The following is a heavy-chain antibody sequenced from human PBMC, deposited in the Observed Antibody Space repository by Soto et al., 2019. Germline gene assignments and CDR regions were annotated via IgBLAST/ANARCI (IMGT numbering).Heavy chain of an antibody. V-gene: IGHV4-39*01. Sequence: PSETLSLTCTVSGGSISSSSYYWGWIRQPPGKGLEWIGSIYYSGSTYYNPSLKSRVTISVDTSKHQSSLKLSSVTAADTAVYYCARHGVWFGELSAHFDYWGQGTLVTVSS. CDR3: ARHGVWFGELSAHFDY. J-gene: IGHJ4*02. CDR2: IYYSGST. CDR1: GGSISSSSYY. D-gene: IGHD3-10*01.